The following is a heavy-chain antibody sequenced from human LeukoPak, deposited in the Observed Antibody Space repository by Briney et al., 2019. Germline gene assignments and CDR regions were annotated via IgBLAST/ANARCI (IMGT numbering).Heavy chain of an antibody. Sequence: GASVKVSCKVSGYTLTELSMHLVRQAPGKGLEWVGGFDPEDGGTISAQKFQGRVTMTEDTSTDTAYMELSSLRSEDTAVYYCARERGSSWGTSGGSPFYYYYYYMDVWGKGTTVTVSS. V-gene: IGHV1-24*01. CDR3: ARERGSSWGTSGGSPFYYYYYYMDV. CDR2: FDPEDGGT. D-gene: IGHD6-13*01. CDR1: GYTLTELS. J-gene: IGHJ6*03.